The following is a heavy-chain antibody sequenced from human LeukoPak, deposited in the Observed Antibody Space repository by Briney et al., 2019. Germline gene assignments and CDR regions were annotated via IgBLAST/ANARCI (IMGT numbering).Heavy chain of an antibody. CDR2: IYSSGSI. V-gene: IGHV4-61*02. CDR3: AGAQYGGGCYYYYMDV. D-gene: IGHD3-16*01. J-gene: IGHJ6*03. Sequence: SQTLSLTCTVSGGSISSGGHYWGWLRQPAGKGLVWIVRIYSSGSINCNSSLNRRFTMSVDTSKNHFSLKLSSVTAADTAVYYCAGAQYGGGCYYYYMDVWGKGTTVSVSS. CDR1: GGSISSGGHY.